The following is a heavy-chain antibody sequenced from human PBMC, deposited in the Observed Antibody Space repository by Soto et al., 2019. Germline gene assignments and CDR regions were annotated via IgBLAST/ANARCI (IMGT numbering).Heavy chain of an antibody. V-gene: IGHV4-31*03. J-gene: IGHJ6*02. Sequence: SETLSLTCTVSGGSISSGGYYWSWIRQHPGKGLEWIGYIYYSGSTYYNPSLKSRVTISVDTSKNQFSLKLSSVTAADTALYYCWGIVAARPPYYYYGMDVWGQGTTVTVSS. CDR1: GGSISSGGYY. CDR3: WGIVAARPPYYYYGMDV. CDR2: IYYSGST. D-gene: IGHD6-13*01.